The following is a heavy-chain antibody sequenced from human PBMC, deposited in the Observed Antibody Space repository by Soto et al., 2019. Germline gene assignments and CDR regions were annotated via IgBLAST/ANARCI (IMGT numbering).Heavy chain of an antibody. CDR3: AGESPGVYGMSFDL. Sequence: EVQLVESGGGLIQPGGSLRLSCTASGFTVSTNYMAWVRRAAGKGLEWVSVIFASGKTYYADAVKGRFTVSRDKSQNTLFLQMSSLTVEDTAVYYCAGESPGVYGMSFDLWGQGTAVTVSS. CDR2: IFASGKT. V-gene: IGHV3-53*01. D-gene: IGHD2-8*01. CDR1: GFTVSTNY. J-gene: IGHJ3*01.